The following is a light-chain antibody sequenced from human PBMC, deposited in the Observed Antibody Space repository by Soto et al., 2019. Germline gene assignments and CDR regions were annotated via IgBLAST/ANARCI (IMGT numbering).Light chain of an antibody. J-gene: IGLJ1*01. CDR3: SSYTSSSSYV. Sequence: SVLTQPASVSGSPGQSFTISCTGTSSDVGGYNYVSWYQQHPGKAPKLMIYDVSNRPSGVSNRFSGSKSGNTASLTISGLQAEDEADYYCSSYTSSSSYVFGPGTKVT. CDR1: SSDVGGYNY. V-gene: IGLV2-14*01. CDR2: DVS.